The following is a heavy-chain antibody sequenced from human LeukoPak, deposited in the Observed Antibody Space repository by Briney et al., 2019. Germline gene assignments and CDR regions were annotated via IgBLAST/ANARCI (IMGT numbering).Heavy chain of an antibody. D-gene: IGHD3-9*01. CDR1: GFTFSSYS. J-gene: IGHJ4*02. CDR2: ISSSSSYI. V-gene: IGHV3-21*01. Sequence: PGGSLRLSCAASGFTFSSYSMNWVRQAPGKGLEWVSSISSSSSYIYYADSVKGRFTISRDNAKNSLYLQMNSLRAEDTAVNYCARIRHYDILTGYPYFDYWGQGTLVTVSS. CDR3: ARIRHYDILTGYPYFDY.